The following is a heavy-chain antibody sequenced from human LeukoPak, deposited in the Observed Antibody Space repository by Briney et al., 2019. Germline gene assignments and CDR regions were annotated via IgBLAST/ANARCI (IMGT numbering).Heavy chain of an antibody. D-gene: IGHD6-13*01. V-gene: IGHV4-39*01. Sequence: PSETLSLTCTVSGGSIRSSSYYWGWIRQPPGKGLEWIGSIFYSGSTYYNPSFKSRVTMSVDTSKNQFSLKVISVTAADTAVYYCAPRGVRSWHLDYWGQGTLVTVSS. CDR3: APRGVRSWHLDY. CDR2: IFYSGST. CDR1: GGSIRSSSYY. J-gene: IGHJ4*02.